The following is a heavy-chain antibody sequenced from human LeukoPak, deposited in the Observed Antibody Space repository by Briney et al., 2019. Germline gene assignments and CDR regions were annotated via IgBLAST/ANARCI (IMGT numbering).Heavy chain of an antibody. D-gene: IGHD1-26*01. Sequence: ASVKVSCKASGYAFTSYGISWVRQAPGQGLEWMGCISAYNGNTNYAQKLQGRVTMTTDTSTSTAYMELRSLRSDDTAVYYCARSRWELPLKPDPWGQGTLVTVSS. V-gene: IGHV1-18*01. CDR2: ISAYNGNT. CDR1: GYAFTSYG. CDR3: ARSRWELPLKPDP. J-gene: IGHJ5*02.